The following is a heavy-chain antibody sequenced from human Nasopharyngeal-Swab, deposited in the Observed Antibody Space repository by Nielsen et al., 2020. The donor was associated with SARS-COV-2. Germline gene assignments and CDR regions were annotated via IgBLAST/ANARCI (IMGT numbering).Heavy chain of an antibody. D-gene: IGHD1-26*01. CDR2: ISYDGSNK. V-gene: IGHV3-30*03. Sequence: GESLKISCAASGFTFSSYGMHWVRQAPGKGLEWVAVISYDGSNKYYADSVKGRFTISRDNSKNTLYLQMNSLRAEDTAVYYCARGSGGYKEILIDYWGQGTLVTVSS. CDR1: GFTFSSYG. CDR3: ARGSGGYKEILIDY. J-gene: IGHJ4*02.